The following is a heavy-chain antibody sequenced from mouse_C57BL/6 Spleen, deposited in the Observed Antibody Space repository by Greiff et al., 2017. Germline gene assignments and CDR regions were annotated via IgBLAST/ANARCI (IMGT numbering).Heavy chain of an antibody. Sequence: QVQLQQPGAELVRPGTSVKLSCKASGYTFTSYWMHWVKQRPGQGLEWIGVIDPSDSYTNYNQKFKGKATLTVDTSSGTAYMQLSSLTSEDSAVYYCARWPSSGSWFAYWGQGTLVTVSA. CDR2: IDPSDSYT. CDR1: GYTFTSYW. CDR3: ARWPSSGSWFAY. V-gene: IGHV1-59*01. J-gene: IGHJ3*01. D-gene: IGHD3-2*02.